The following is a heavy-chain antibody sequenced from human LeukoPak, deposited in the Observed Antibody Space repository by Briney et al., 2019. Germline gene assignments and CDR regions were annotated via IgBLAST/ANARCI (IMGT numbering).Heavy chain of an antibody. J-gene: IGHJ4*02. D-gene: IGHD5-18*01. CDR2: INHSGTT. V-gene: IGHV4-34*01. CDR3: ARKASHYSYGLRAIDY. CDR1: GGSFSDHY. Sequence: SETLSLTCAVYGGSFSDHYWNWIRQPPGKGLEWIGGINHSGTTNYNASLKSRVTISVDTSKNHFSLKLNSMTAADTAVYYCARKASHYSYGLRAIDYWGQGNLVTVSS.